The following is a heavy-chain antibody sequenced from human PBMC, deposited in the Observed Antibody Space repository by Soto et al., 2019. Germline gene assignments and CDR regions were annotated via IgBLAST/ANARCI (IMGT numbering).Heavy chain of an antibody. CDR3: AKDQSPYYYDSSGYPY. J-gene: IGHJ4*02. V-gene: IGHV3-23*01. CDR1: GFTFSSYS. D-gene: IGHD3-22*01. CDR2: ISGSGGST. Sequence: GGSLILSCAASGFTFSSYSMSWVRQAPGKGLEWVSAISGSGGSTYYADSVKGRFTISRDNSKNTLYLQMNSLRAEDTAVYYCAKDQSPYYYDSSGYPYWGQGTLVTVSS.